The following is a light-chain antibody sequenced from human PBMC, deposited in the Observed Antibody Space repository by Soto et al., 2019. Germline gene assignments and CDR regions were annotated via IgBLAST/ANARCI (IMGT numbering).Light chain of an antibody. CDR3: KQRINWPYLT. J-gene: IGKJ4*01. CDR1: QSVSGY. Sequence: EIVLTQSPDTLSLSPGERATLSCRASQSVSGYLGWYQQKPGQAPRLLIYDASNRAYGVPARFRGSGSGTNFTLTIASLEPDDFAVYYCKQRINWPYLTFGGGTRV. V-gene: IGKV3-11*01. CDR2: DAS.